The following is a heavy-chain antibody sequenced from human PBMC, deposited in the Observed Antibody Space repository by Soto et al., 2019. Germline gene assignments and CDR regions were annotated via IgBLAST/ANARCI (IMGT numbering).Heavy chain of an antibody. CDR1: GFTFSSYA. J-gene: IGHJ5*02. V-gene: IGHV3-30-3*01. CDR2: ISYDGSNK. D-gene: IGHD6-13*01. CDR3: ARDKQQPAWGVFDP. Sequence: GGSLRLSCAASGFTFSSYAMHWVRQAPGKGLEWVAVISYDGSNKYYADSVKGRFTISRDNSKNTLYLQMNSLRAEDTAVYYCARDKQQPAWGVFDPWGQGTLVTVSS.